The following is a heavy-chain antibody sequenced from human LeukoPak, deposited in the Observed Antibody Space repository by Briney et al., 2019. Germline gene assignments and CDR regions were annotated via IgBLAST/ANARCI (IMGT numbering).Heavy chain of an antibody. Sequence: SETLSLTCTVSGGSISSSSYYWGWIRQPPGKGLEWIGSIYYSGSTYYNPSLKSRVTISVDTSKNQFSLKLSSVTAADTAVYYCARVSSPDDSYGKGDYYYYMDVWGKGATVTVSS. V-gene: IGHV4-39*01. CDR1: GGSISSSSYY. CDR3: ARVSSPDDSYGKGDYYYYMDV. CDR2: IYYSGST. J-gene: IGHJ6*03. D-gene: IGHD5-18*01.